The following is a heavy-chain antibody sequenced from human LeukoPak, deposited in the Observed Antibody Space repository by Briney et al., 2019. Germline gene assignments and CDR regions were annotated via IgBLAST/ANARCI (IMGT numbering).Heavy chain of an antibody. CDR1: GLTLNAYS. CDR3: ARGLVGADFDY. CDR2: MSSSRDYV. V-gene: IGHV3-21*01. J-gene: IGHJ4*02. Sequence: GGSLRLSCGAAGLTLNAYSMHWIRQVPGKGLEWVSSMSSSRDYVFYADSVKGRFTIFRDNANQSLDLEMSSLRGEDTAIYYCARGLVGADFDYWGRGTLVTVSS. D-gene: IGHD1-26*01.